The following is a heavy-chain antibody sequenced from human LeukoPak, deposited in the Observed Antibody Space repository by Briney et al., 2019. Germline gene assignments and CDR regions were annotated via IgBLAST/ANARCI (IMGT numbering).Heavy chain of an antibody. CDR2: ISGSGGST. J-gene: IGHJ6*03. Sequence: GGSLRLSCAASGFTFSSYSMNWVRQAPGKGLEWVSAISGSGGSTYYADSVKGRFTISRDNSKNTLYLQMNSLRAEDTAVYYCAKLENAAWDYYYYYMDVWGKGTTVTISS. D-gene: IGHD3-3*01. CDR1: GFTFSSYS. CDR3: AKLENAAWDYYYYYMDV. V-gene: IGHV3-23*01.